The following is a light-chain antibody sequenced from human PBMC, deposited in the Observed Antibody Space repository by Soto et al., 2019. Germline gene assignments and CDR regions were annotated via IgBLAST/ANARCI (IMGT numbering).Light chain of an antibody. CDR3: MQGTQWPPT. V-gene: IGKV2-30*01. CDR2: KVS. J-gene: IGKJ5*01. CDR1: QSLVFRDGNTY. Sequence: DIVMTQSPLSLSVALGQPASISCRSSQSLVFRDGNTYLNWFHQRPGQSPRRLIYKVSNRESGVPDRFSGSGSGTDFTLKISRVEAEDTGLYYCMQGTQWPPTFGQGTRLEIK.